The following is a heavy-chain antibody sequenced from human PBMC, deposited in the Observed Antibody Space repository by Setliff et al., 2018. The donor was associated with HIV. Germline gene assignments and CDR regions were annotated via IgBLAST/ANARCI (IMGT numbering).Heavy chain of an antibody. Sequence: PGGSLRLSCAASGFTFSSYWMSWVRQAPGKGLEWVANTQQDGSEKYYVDSVKGRFTISRDNAKNSVFLQMSSLRAEDTAVYYCARGEWTYGVNDRFDQWGQGTLVTVSS. D-gene: IGHD3-9*01. CDR2: TQQDGSEK. CDR1: GFTFSSYW. CDR3: ARGEWTYGVNDRFDQ. V-gene: IGHV3-7*02. J-gene: IGHJ4*02.